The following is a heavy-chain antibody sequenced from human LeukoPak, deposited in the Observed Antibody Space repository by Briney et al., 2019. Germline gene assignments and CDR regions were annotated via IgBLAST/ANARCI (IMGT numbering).Heavy chain of an antibody. CDR3: AKDSYPTPAWGIDS. Sequence: GGSLRLSCAASGFTFSSYGMHWVRQAPGKGLEWVAFIRYDGSNKYYADSVKGRFTISRDNSKNTLYLQMNSLRAEDTAVYYWAKDSYPTPAWGIDSWGRGTLVTVSS. V-gene: IGHV3-30*02. CDR2: IRYDGSNK. D-gene: IGHD2-15*01. CDR1: GFTFSSYG. J-gene: IGHJ4*02.